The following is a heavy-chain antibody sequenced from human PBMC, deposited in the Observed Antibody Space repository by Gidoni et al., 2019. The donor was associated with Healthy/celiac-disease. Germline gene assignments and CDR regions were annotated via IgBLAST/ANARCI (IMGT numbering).Heavy chain of an antibody. D-gene: IGHD2-2*01. Sequence: QVQLQESGPGLVKPSEPLYLTCPVPGGPISSYYWSWIRQPPGKGLEWIGYIYYSGSTNYNPSLKSRVTISVDTSKNQFSLKLSSVTAADTAVYYCARVHTTDYYFDYWGQGTLVTVSS. V-gene: IGHV4-59*01. CDR2: IYYSGST. CDR3: ARVHTTDYYFDY. J-gene: IGHJ4*02. CDR1: GGPISSYY.